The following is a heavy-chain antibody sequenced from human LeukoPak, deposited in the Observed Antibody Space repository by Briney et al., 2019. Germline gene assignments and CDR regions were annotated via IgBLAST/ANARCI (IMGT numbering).Heavy chain of an antibody. J-gene: IGHJ4*02. D-gene: IGHD2-15*01. CDR3: ARERRYCSGDNCYSGLDY. CDR1: GFTFSSNY. CDR2: IHSGGTT. Sequence: PGGSLRLSCAVSGFTFSSNYMSWVRQAPGKGLEWVSLIHSGGTTDYADSVKDRFTTSRDYSKNTVNLQINSLRAEDTAVYYCARERRYCSGDNCYSGLDYWGQGTLVTVSS. V-gene: IGHV3-53*01.